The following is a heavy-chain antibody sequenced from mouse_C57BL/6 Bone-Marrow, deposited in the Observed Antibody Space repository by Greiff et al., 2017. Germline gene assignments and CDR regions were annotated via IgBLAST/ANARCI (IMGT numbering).Heavy chain of an antibody. CDR3: AGLGGFAY. D-gene: IGHD4-1*01. CDR2: ISDGGSYT. J-gene: IGHJ3*01. V-gene: IGHV5-4*03. Sequence: DVKLVESGGGLVKPGGSLKLSCAASGFTFSSYAMSWVRQTPEKRLEWVATISDGGSYTYYPDNVKGRFTISRDNAKNNLYLQMSHLKSEDTAMYYCAGLGGFAYWGQGTLVTVSA. CDR1: GFTFSSYA.